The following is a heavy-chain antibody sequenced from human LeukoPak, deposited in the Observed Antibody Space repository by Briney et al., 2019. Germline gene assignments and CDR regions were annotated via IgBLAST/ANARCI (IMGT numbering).Heavy chain of an antibody. D-gene: IGHD6-6*01. J-gene: IGHJ6*03. V-gene: IGHV4-59*08. Sequence: SETLSLTCTVSGGSISSYYWSWIRQPPGKGLEWIGYIYYSGSTNYNPSLKSRVTISVDTSKNQFSLKLSSVTAADTAVYYCARRQLVRGYMDVWGKGTTVTISS. CDR3: ARRQLVRGYMDV. CDR1: GGSISSYY. CDR2: IYYSGST.